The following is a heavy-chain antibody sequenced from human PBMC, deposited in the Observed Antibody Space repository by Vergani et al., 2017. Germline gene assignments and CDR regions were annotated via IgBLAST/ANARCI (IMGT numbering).Heavy chain of an antibody. Sequence: EVQLVESGGGLVQPGGSLRLSCAASGFTFSSYEMNWVRQAPGKGLEWVSYISSSGSTIYYADSVKGRFTISRDNAKNSLYLQMNSLRAEDTAVYYCASPIPNILTGYSDRYDYWGQGTLVTVSS. CDR2: ISSSGSTI. V-gene: IGHV3-48*03. CDR1: GFTFSSYE. D-gene: IGHD3-9*01. J-gene: IGHJ4*02. CDR3: ASPIPNILTGYSDRYDY.